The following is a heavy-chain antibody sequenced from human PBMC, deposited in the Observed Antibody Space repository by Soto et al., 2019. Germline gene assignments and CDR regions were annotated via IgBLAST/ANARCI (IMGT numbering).Heavy chain of an antibody. V-gene: IGHV3-23*01. Sequence: EVQLLESGGGLVQPGGSPRLSCAVSGFIFSNYPMSWVRQAPGKGLEWVSSVSPSGSNTYYADSMKGRFTMSRDNSENRLHLQMNSLRAEDTAVYFCARRDNSGWYSLDYWGQGTLVTVSS. CDR2: VSPSGSNT. CDR3: ARRDNSGWYSLDY. J-gene: IGHJ4*02. CDR1: GFIFSNYP. D-gene: IGHD6-19*01.